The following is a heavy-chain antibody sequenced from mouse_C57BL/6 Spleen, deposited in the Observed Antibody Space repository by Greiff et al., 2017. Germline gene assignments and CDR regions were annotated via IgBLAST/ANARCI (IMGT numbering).Heavy chain of an antibody. V-gene: IGHV1-22*01. CDR2: INPNNGGT. CDR1: GYTFTDYN. J-gene: IGHJ4*01. D-gene: IGHD4-1*01. Sequence: VQLQQSGPELVKPGASVKMSCKASGYTFTDYNMHWVKQSHGKSLEWIGYINPNNGGTSYNQKFKGKATLTVNKSSSTAYMELRSLTSEVSAVYYCARTNWDDYYAMDYWGQGTSVTVSS. CDR3: ARTNWDDYYAMDY.